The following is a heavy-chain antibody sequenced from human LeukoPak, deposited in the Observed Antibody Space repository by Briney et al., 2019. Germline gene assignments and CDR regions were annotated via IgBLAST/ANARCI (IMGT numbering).Heavy chain of an antibody. J-gene: IGHJ4*02. CDR3: ARDRSEIAVAGLFDY. V-gene: IGHV1-18*01. Sequence: GASVKVSCTASGYTFTSYGISWVRQAPGQGLEWMGWISAYNGNTNYAQKLQGRVTMTTDTSTSTAYMELRSLRSDDTAVYYCARDRSEIAVAGLFDYWGQGTLVTVSS. CDR1: GYTFTSYG. D-gene: IGHD6-19*01. CDR2: ISAYNGNT.